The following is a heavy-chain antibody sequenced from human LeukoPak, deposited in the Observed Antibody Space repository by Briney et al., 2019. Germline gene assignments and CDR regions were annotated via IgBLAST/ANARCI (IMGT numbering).Heavy chain of an antibody. J-gene: IGHJ4*02. V-gene: IGHV3-30-3*01. Sequence: PGGSLRLSCAASGFTFSSYAMHWVRQAPGKGLEWVAVISYDGSNKYCADSVKGRFTISRDNSKNTLYLQMNSLRAEDTAVYYCARDGGYSTTYYFDYWGQGTLVTVSS. CDR3: ARDGGYSTTYYFDY. D-gene: IGHD3-10*01. CDR2: ISYDGSNK. CDR1: GFTFSSYA.